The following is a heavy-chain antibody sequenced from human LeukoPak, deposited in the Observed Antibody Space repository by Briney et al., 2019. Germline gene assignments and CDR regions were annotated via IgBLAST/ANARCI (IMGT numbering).Heavy chain of an antibody. J-gene: IGHJ5*02. CDR3: ARHGGATIFGVVRYNWFDP. CDR1: GFTFSSYA. V-gene: IGHV3-30*04. Sequence: PGGSLRLSCAASGFTFSSYAMHWVRQAPGKGLEWVAVISYDGSNKYYADSVKGRFTISRDNSKNTLYLQMNSLRAEDTAVYYCARHGGATIFGVVRYNWFDPWGQGTLVTVSS. D-gene: IGHD3-3*01. CDR2: ISYDGSNK.